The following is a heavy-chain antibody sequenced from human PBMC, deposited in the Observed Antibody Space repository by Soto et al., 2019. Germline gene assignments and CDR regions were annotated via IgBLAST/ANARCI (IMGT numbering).Heavy chain of an antibody. CDR2: IIPIFGTA. CDR3: AKDGRYCSSTSCFDRPMAAAATGY. J-gene: IGHJ4*02. Sequence: SVKVSCKASGGTFSSYAISWVRQAPGQGLEWMGGIIPIFGTANYAQKFQGRVTITADESTSTAYMELSSLRSEDTAVYYCAKDGRYCSSTSCFDRPMAAAATGYWGQGTLVTVSS. V-gene: IGHV1-69*13. D-gene: IGHD2-2*01. CDR1: GGTFSSYA.